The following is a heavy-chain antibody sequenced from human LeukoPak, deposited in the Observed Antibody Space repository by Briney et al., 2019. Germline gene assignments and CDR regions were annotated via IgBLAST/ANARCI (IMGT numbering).Heavy chain of an antibody. V-gene: IGHV3-23*01. CDR1: GFTFSSYA. CDR2: ISGSGGST. CDR3: AKDLLRSGSWYFDY. J-gene: IGHJ4*02. D-gene: IGHD3-10*02. Sequence: PGGSLRLSCAASGFTFSSYAMSWVRQAPGKGLEWVSAISGSGGSTYYADSVKGRFTISRDNSKNTLYLQMNSLRTEDTAVYYCAKDLLRSGSWYFDYWGQGTLVTVSS.